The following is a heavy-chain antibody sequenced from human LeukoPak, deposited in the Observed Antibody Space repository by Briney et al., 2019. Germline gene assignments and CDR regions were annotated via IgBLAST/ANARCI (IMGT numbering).Heavy chain of an antibody. CDR2: INHNGNVN. CDR1: GFTFSSYW. CDR3: ARGGGLDV. J-gene: IGHJ6*02. D-gene: IGHD3-16*01. Sequence: PGGSLRLSCAASGFTFSSYWMSWARQAPGKGLEWVASINHNGNVNYYVDSVKGRFTISRDNAKNSLYLQMNNLRAEDTAVYFCARGGGLDVWGQGATVTVSS. V-gene: IGHV3-7*03.